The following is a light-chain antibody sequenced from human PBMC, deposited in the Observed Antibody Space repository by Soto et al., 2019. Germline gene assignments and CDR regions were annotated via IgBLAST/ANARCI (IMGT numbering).Light chain of an antibody. J-gene: IGKJ1*01. CDR1: RDITDY. CDR3: QNYNSAPWP. V-gene: IGKV1-27*01. CDR2: AAS. Sequence: DIQMTQSPSSLSASVGDRVTITCRASRDITDYLAWYPRKPGQVPKLLIYAASTLQSGVPSRFTASGSGTDFTLTITGLQPEDFATYYCQNYNSAPWPFGQGTKVEF.